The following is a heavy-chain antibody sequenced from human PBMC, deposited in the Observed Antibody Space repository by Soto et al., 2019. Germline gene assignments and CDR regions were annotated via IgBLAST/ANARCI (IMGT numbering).Heavy chain of an antibody. D-gene: IGHD6-6*01. J-gene: IGHJ4*02. CDR3: ARDRYSSSTLFDY. Sequence: GGFLRLSCAASGFTYSTYTMHWVRQAPGKGLEWLAVISDDGDKKYYADSVKGRFTISRDNSNKTLYLQMNSLRPEDTAVYYCARDRYSSSTLFDYWGQGTLVTVSS. CDR2: ISDDGDKK. V-gene: IGHV3-30-3*01. CDR1: GFTYSTYT.